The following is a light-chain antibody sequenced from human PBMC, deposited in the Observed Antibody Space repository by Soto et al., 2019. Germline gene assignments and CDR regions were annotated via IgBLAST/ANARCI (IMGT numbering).Light chain of an antibody. Sequence: QSVLAQPASVSGSPGQSITISCTGTSSDVGGYKFVSWYQQHPGKAPKLMIYEVSNRPSGVSSRFSGSKSGNTASLTISGLKAEHEADSYCGSYTGSIYVFGTGTKVTVL. J-gene: IGLJ1*01. CDR2: EVS. CDR1: SSDVGGYKF. V-gene: IGLV2-14*01. CDR3: GSYTGSIYV.